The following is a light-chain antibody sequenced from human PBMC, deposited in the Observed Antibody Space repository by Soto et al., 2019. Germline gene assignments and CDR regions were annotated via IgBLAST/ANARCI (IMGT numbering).Light chain of an antibody. CDR3: SSYAGSNNYV. J-gene: IGLJ1*01. Sequence: QSVLTQPPSASGSPLQSVTISCTGTSSDIGGYNYVSWYQQHPGKAPKLMIYEVSKRPSGVPDRFSGSKSGNTASMTVFGLQAEDEADYYCSSYAGSNNYVFGSGTKVTVL. V-gene: IGLV2-8*01. CDR2: EVS. CDR1: SSDIGGYNY.